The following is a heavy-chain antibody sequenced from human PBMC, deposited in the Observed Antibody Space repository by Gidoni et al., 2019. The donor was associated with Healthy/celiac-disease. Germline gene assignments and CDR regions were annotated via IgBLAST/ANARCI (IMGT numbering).Heavy chain of an antibody. J-gene: IGHJ6*02. D-gene: IGHD3-10*02. Sequence: QVQLVESGGGVVQPGRSLRLSCAASGFTFSSYGMHGVRQAPGKGLEWVAVIGYDGSNKYYADSVKGRFTISRDNSKNTLYLQMNSLRAEDTAVYYCARDLFPLPSYYYGMDVWGQGTTVTVSS. V-gene: IGHV3-33*01. CDR3: ARDLFPLPSYYYGMDV. CDR2: IGYDGSNK. CDR1: GFTFSSYG.